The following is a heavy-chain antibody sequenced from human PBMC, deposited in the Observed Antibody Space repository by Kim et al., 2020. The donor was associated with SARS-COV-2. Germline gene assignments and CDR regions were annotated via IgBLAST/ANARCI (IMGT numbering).Heavy chain of an antibody. D-gene: IGHD1-26*01. CDR3: ASRIVGAIDY. CDR2: DK. J-gene: IGHJ4*02. Sequence: DKYYAEAVKVRYPMSRDNAKNSLFLQMNSLRAEDTAVYYCASRIVGAIDYWGQGTLVTVSS. V-gene: IGHV3-21*01.